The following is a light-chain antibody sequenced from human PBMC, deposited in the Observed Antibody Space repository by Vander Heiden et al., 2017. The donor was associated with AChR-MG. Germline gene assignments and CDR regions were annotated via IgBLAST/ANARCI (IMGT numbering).Light chain of an antibody. J-gene: IGLJ3*02. V-gene: IGLV1-44*01. CDR2: ANN. CDR1: TSNLGNNA. CDR3: AAWDDSLDGSWV. Sequence: QSVLTQPPSASGTPGQRVNISCSGSTSNLGNNAVNWYQHHPGTAPKLLIYANNQRPSGVPDRFSGSKSGTSASLAISGLQSEDEADYFCAAWDDSLDGSWVFGGGTTLTVL.